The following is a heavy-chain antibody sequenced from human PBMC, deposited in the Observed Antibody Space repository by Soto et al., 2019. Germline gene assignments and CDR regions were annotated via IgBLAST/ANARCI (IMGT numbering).Heavy chain of an antibody. CDR1: GYTFTSYG. CDR3: ARDTSMTTVTTTLGY. V-gene: IGHV1-69*04. CDR2: IIPILGIA. J-gene: IGHJ4*02. Sequence: GASVKVSCKASGYTFTSYGISWVRLAPGQGLEWMGRIIPILGIANYAQKFQGRVTITADKSTSTAYMELSSLRSEDTAVYYCARDTSMTTVTTTLGYWGQGTLVTVSS. D-gene: IGHD4-4*01.